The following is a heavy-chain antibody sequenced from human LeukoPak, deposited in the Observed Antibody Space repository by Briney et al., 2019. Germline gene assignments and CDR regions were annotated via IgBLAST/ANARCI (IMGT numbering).Heavy chain of an antibody. Sequence: ASVKVSCKASGYTFTSYDINWVRQATGQGLEWMEWMNPNSGNTGYAQKFQGRVTITRNTSISTAYMELSSLRSEDTAVYYCARGGGRRLGYCSSTSCSLDYWGQGTLVTVSS. CDR1: GYTFTSYD. CDR2: MNPNSGNT. V-gene: IGHV1-8*03. D-gene: IGHD2-2*01. CDR3: ARGGGRRLGYCSSTSCSLDY. J-gene: IGHJ4*02.